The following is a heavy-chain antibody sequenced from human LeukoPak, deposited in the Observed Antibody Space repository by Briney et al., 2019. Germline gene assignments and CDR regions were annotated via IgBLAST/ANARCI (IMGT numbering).Heavy chain of an antibody. V-gene: IGHV3-15*01. CDR2: IKSKTDGGTT. Sequence: GGSLRLSCAASGFXFSNAWMSWVRQAPGKGLEWVGGIKSKTDGGTTDYAAPVKGRFTISRDDSKNTLYLQMNSLKTEDTAVYYCTTVGLYNILPGYYHDSFDMWGQGTMVTVSS. J-gene: IGHJ3*02. D-gene: IGHD3-9*01. CDR3: TTVGLYNILPGYYHDSFDM. CDR1: GFXFSNAW.